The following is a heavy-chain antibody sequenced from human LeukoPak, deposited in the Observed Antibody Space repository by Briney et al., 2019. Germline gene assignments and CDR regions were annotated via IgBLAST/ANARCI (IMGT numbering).Heavy chain of an antibody. V-gene: IGHV4-34*08. J-gene: IGHJ6*02. D-gene: IGHD3-9*01. Sequence: PGGSLRLSCAASGFTFSSYAMHWFRQPPGKGLEWIGEISHSGNTNYNPSLKSRVTISIDTSKNQFSLKLTSVTAADTAVYYCAHTESILSGDSPSDVWGQGTMVTVSS. CDR3: AHTESILSGDSPSDV. CDR2: ISHSGNT. CDR1: GFTFSSYA.